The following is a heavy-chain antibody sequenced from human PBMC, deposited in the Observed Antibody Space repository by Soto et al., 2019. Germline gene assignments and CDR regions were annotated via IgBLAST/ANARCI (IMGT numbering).Heavy chain of an antibody. D-gene: IGHD3-22*01. CDR2: ITSSSDTI. Sequence: WGALRVSLGASWFTLCGFPINRVRPAPGGGLEWVAYITSSSDTIYYSDSVKGRFTISRDNGKNSLFLQMNSLRDEDTAVYYCARVVVVIPPGYYYAMDVWGQGTTVTVSS. V-gene: IGHV3-48*02. CDR1: WFTLCGFP. CDR3: ARVVVVIPPGYYYAMDV. J-gene: IGHJ6*02.